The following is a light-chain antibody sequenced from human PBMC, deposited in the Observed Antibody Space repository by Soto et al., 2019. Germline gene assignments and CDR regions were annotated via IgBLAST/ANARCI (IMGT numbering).Light chain of an antibody. J-gene: IGKJ3*01. Sequence: EIVLTQSPGTLPLSSGERATLSCRASQSISTSYLAWYQQKPGQAPRLLIYGSSSRATGIPDRFNGSGSGTDFVLTINRLEPEDSAVYFCQQYDGPPLTFGPRTKVDIK. V-gene: IGKV3-20*01. CDR3: QQYDGPPLT. CDR2: GSS. CDR1: QSISTSY.